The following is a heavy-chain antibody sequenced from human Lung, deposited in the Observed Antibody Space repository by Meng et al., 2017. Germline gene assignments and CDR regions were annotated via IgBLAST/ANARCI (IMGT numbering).Heavy chain of an antibody. CDR3: ARGPTTMARDFDY. D-gene: IGHD4-11*01. CDR1: GGSFSDYY. J-gene: IGHJ4*02. CDR2: INHSGST. V-gene: IGHV4-34*01. Sequence: QVQIQQWGAGLLKPSETWSLTCVVSGGSFSDYYWSWIRQPPGKGLEWIGEINHSGSTNYNPSLESRATISVDTSQNNLSLKLSSVTAADSAVYYCARGPTTMARDFDYWGQGTLVTVSS.